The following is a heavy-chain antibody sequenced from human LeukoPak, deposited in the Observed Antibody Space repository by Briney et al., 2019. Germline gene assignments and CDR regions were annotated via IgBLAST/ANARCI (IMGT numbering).Heavy chain of an antibody. D-gene: IGHD2-2*02. J-gene: IGHJ4*02. V-gene: IGHV4-38-2*01. CDR3: ARQGYCSSTSCYKGGGSYFDY. CDR1: GYSISSGYY. Sequence: PSETLSLTCAVSGYSISSGYYCGWIRQSPGKGLEWIGSIYHSGSTYYNPSLKSRVTISVDTSKNQFSLKLSSVTAADTAVYYCARQGYCSSTSCYKGGGSYFDYWGQGTLVTVSS. CDR2: IYHSGST.